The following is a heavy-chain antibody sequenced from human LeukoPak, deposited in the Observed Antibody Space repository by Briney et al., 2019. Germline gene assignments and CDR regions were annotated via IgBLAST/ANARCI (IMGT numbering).Heavy chain of an antibody. CDR3: ASWYYYDSSGYAFDI. CDR2: ISSSSSYI. V-gene: IGHV3-21*01. CDR1: GFTFSSYS. Sequence: GGSPRLSCAASGFTFSSYSMNWVRQAPGKGLEWVSSISSSSSYIYYADSVKGRFTISRDNAKNSLYLQMNSLRAEDTAVYYCASWYYYDSSGYAFDIWGQGTMVTVSS. J-gene: IGHJ3*02. D-gene: IGHD3-22*01.